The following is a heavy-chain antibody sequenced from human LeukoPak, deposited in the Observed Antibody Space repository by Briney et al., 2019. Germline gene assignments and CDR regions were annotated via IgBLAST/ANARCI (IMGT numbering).Heavy chain of an antibody. Sequence: GGSLRLSCAASGFTFSSYAMSWVRQAPGKGLEWVSAVSSSGDSTNYADYVKGQFTISRDNSKNTVYLHMNNLRAEDTAVYYCAKEGRKTGNTYGYEYDCWGQGTLVTVSS. J-gene: IGHJ4*02. CDR2: VSSSGDST. CDR3: AKEGRKTGNTYGYEYDC. D-gene: IGHD5-18*01. V-gene: IGHV3-23*01. CDR1: GFTFSSYA.